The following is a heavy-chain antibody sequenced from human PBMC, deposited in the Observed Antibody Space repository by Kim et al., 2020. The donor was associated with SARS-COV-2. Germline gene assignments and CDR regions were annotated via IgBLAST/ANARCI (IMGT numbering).Heavy chain of an antibody. CDR3: ARGVVGATVRAAFDI. J-gene: IGHJ3*02. Sequence: SETLSLTCTVSGGSISSYYWSWIRQPPGKGLEWIGYIYYSGSTNYNPSLKSRVTISVDTSKNQFSLKLSSVTAADTAVYYCARGVVGATVRAAFDIWGQGTMVTVSS. D-gene: IGHD1-26*01. CDR1: GGSISSYY. CDR2: IYYSGST. V-gene: IGHV4-59*01.